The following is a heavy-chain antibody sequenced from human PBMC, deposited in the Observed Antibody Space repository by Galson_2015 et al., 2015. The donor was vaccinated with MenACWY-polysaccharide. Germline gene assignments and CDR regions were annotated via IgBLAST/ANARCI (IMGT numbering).Heavy chain of an antibody. D-gene: IGHD3-3*01. CDR1: GFTFSSYS. CDR2: ISSSSSYI. Sequence: SLRLSCAASGFTFSSYSMNWVRQAPGKGLEWVSSISSSSSYIYYADSVKGRFTISRDNAKNSLYLQMNSLRAEDTAVYYCARDLTDDFWSGYYTGMYWGQGTRVTVSS. J-gene: IGHJ4*02. V-gene: IGHV3-21*01. CDR3: ARDLTDDFWSGYYTGMY.